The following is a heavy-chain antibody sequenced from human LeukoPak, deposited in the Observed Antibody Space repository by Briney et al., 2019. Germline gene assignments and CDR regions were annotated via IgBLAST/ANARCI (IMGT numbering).Heavy chain of an antibody. CDR1: GFTFSSYG. CDR2: IWYDGSNK. J-gene: IGHJ2*01. V-gene: IGHV3-33*01. CDR3: ARDGFTMIVVGWYFDL. D-gene: IGHD3-22*01. Sequence: VGSLRLSCAASGFTFSSYGMHWVRQAPGKGLECVAVIWYDGSNKDYADSVKGRFTISRDNSKNTLYLQMNSLRAEDTAGYYCARDGFTMIVVGWYFDLWGRGTLVTVSS.